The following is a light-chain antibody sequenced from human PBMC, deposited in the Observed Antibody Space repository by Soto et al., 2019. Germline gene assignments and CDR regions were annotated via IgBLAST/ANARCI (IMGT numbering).Light chain of an antibody. CDR3: SSYAGSSNV. CDR2: EVN. V-gene: IGLV2-8*01. J-gene: IGLJ1*01. CDR1: SIDVGGYNY. Sequence: QSALTQPPSASGSPGQSVAISCTGTSIDVGGYNYVSWYQQHPGKAPKLMIYEVNKRPSGVPDRFSGSKSGNTASLTVSGLQAEDEADYYCSSYAGSSNVFXTGTKVTV.